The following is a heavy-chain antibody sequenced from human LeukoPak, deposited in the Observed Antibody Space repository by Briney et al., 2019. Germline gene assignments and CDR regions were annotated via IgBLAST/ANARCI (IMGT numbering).Heavy chain of an antibody. CDR2: IYYSGNT. CDR3: ARLDDYTVGAFDI. V-gene: IGHV4-59*01. J-gene: IGHJ3*02. Sequence: SETLSLTCTVSGGSISSYYWSWIRQSPGKGLEWIGYIYYSGNTKYSPSLKSRVTISVDTSKNQFSLKLSSVTAADMAVYYCARLDDYTVGAFDIWGQGTMVTVSS. D-gene: IGHD2-2*02. CDR1: GGSISSYY.